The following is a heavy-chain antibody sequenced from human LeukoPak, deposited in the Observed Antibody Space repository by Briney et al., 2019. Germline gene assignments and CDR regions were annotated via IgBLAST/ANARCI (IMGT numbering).Heavy chain of an antibody. Sequence: GGSLRLSCAASGFAFSSYWMSWVRQAPGVGLEWVASVNPDGSEKYYVDSVRGRFTISRDNAGNSLYLQMNSLRAEDTAVYYCARDQVVAGIRPPFDYWGQGTLLTVSS. CDR2: VNPDGSEK. CDR3: ARDQVVAGIRPPFDY. V-gene: IGHV3-7*05. CDR1: GFAFSSYW. D-gene: IGHD6-19*01. J-gene: IGHJ4*02.